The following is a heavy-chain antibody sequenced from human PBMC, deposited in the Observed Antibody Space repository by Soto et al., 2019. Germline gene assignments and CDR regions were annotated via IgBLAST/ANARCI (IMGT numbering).Heavy chain of an antibody. CDR1: GGSISSYY. CDR3: ARRYGSAIDY. Sequence: SETLSLTCTVSGGSISSYYWSWIRQPPGKGLEWIGYIYYSGSTNYNPSLKSRVTIPVDTSKNQFSLKLSSVTAADTAVYYCARRYGSAIDYWGQGTLVTVSS. J-gene: IGHJ4*02. D-gene: IGHD1-26*01. CDR2: IYYSGST. V-gene: IGHV4-59*08.